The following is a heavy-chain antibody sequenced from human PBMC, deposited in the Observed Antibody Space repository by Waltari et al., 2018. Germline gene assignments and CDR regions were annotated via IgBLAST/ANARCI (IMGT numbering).Heavy chain of an antibody. CDR3: ARDGNGGGV. Sequence: EVQLVESGGGLVQPGGSLRLSCAASGSTVSNNYMKWVRQAPGKGLEWVALIYSGGNTYYADSVKGRFTISRDNSKNTLYLQMNSLRAEDSAVYYCARDGNGGGVWGRGTTVTVSS. V-gene: IGHV3-66*01. D-gene: IGHD3-16*01. CDR1: GSTVSNNY. J-gene: IGHJ6*02. CDR2: IYSGGNT.